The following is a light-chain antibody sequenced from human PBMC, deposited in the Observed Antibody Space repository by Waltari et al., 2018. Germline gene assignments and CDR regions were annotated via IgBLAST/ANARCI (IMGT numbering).Light chain of an antibody. CDR1: QSISSY. CDR3: QQSYSTLGT. Sequence: DIQMTQSPSSLSASVGDRVTITCRASQSISSYLTWYQQKPGTAPKLLLYAASSLQSGVPSRFSGSGSGTDFTLTISSLQPEDFATYYCQQSYSTLGTFGQGTKLEIK. J-gene: IGKJ2*01. CDR2: AAS. V-gene: IGKV1-39*01.